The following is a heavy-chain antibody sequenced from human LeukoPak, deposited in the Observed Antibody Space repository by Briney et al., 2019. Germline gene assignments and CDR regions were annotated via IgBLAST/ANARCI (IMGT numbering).Heavy chain of an antibody. Sequence: PGGSLRLSCAASGFTFSSYAMSWVRQAPGKGLEWVAVISYDGSNKYYADSVKGRFTISRDNSKNTLYLQMNSLRAEDTAVYYCAKDLQASYYYDSSGYWSGLSGTSNWFDPWGQGTLVTVSS. CDR3: AKDLQASYYYDSSGYWSGLSGTSNWFDP. J-gene: IGHJ5*02. CDR2: ISYDGSNK. V-gene: IGHV3-30*18. CDR1: GFTFSSYA. D-gene: IGHD3-22*01.